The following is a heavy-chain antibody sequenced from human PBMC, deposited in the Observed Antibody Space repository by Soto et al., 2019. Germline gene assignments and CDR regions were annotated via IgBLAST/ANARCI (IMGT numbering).Heavy chain of an antibody. D-gene: IGHD2-8*01. CDR3: AKFSRVGVSAWLGY. CDR1: GITFAHYA. CDR2: ISGSGSGT. V-gene: IGHV3-23*01. Sequence: EVLLLESRGGLVQPGGSLRLSCAASGITFAHYAMTWVRQAPGKGLEWVSAISGSGSGTYYADSVKGRFNVSRVNSNNTLYIPTTTLRADDTAVYFCAKFSRVGVSAWLGYWGKGTLVTVSS. J-gene: IGHJ4*02.